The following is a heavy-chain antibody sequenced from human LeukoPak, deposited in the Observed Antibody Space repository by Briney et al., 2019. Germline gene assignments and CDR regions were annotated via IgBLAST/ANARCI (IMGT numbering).Heavy chain of an antibody. V-gene: IGHV1-69*13. CDR1: GYTFTGYY. D-gene: IGHD2-2*01. Sequence: SVKVSCKASGYTFTGYYMHWVRQAPGQGLEWMGGIIPIFGTANYAQKFPGRVTITADESTSTAYMELSSLRSEDTAVYYCAREASDIVVVPAANPYYYYYGMDVWGKGTTVTVSS. CDR3: AREASDIVVVPAANPYYYYYGMDV. J-gene: IGHJ6*04. CDR2: IIPIFGTA.